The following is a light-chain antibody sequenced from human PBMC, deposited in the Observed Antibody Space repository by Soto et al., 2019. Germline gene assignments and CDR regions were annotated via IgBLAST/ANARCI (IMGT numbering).Light chain of an antibody. CDR2: EVS. CDR1: TRDVGGHNY. J-gene: IGLJ3*02. Sequence: QSALTQHASVSGSPGQSITISCTGTTRDVGGHNYVSWYQQHPGKAPKLMIYEVSNRPSGVSNRCSGSKSGNTASLTISGLQAEDEADYYCSSHTSSGTRVFGGGTKVTVL. CDR3: SSHTSSGTRV. V-gene: IGLV2-14*03.